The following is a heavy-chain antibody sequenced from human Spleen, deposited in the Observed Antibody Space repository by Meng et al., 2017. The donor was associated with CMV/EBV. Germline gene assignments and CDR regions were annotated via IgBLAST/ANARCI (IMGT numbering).Heavy chain of an antibody. V-gene: IGHV3-23*01. CDR1: GFTFRSYD. J-gene: IGHJ6*02. CDR2: ISTGGET. Sequence: GESLKISCTASGFTFRSYDINWVRQAPGKGLDWVSGISTGGETYYADSVKGRFTISRDNSKNTLYLQMNSLRAEDTAAYYCAKDLSRYYYYFGMDAWGQGTTVTVSS. D-gene: IGHD6-13*01. CDR3: AKDLSRYYYYFGMDA.